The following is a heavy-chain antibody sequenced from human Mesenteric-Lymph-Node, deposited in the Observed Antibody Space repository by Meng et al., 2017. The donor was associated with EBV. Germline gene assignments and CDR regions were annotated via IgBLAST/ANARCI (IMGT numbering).Heavy chain of an antibody. V-gene: IGHV3-11*01. Sequence: QVQLVESGGGLVQPGGSLRLSCAASGFTFSDSYMSWIRQAPGKGLEWVAYISSSSSTTFYADSVKGRCTISRDNAQNSLYLQMNSLRAEDTAIYYCVRINGYDYGDHWGQGTLVTVSS. D-gene: IGHD5-12*01. J-gene: IGHJ4*02. CDR3: VRINGYDYGDH. CDR2: ISSSSSTT. CDR1: GFTFSDSY.